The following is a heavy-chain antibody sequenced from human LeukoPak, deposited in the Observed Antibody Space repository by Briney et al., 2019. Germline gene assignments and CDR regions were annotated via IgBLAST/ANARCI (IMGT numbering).Heavy chain of an antibody. V-gene: IGHV1-18*01. CDR1: GYTFTSYG. D-gene: IGHD1-14*01. CDR2: IGAYNGNT. CDR3: ARVREKYTNHGDAFDI. Sequence: GASVKVSCKASGYTFTSYGISWVRQAPGQGLEWMGWIGAYNGNTNYAQKLQGRVTMTTDTSTSTAYMELRSLRSDDTAVYYCARVREKYTNHGDAFDIWGQGTMVTVSS. J-gene: IGHJ3*02.